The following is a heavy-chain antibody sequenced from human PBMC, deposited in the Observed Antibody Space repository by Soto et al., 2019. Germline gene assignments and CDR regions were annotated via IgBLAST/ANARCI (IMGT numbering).Heavy chain of an antibody. CDR3: VRGYCTTSPCAGDFQF. V-gene: IGHV1-46*01. CDR2: IHPGGDT. D-gene: IGHD2-15*01. CDR1: GYKFTTYF. Sequence: DSVNVSCKASGYKFTTYFIHWVRQAPVQGLEWMGMIHPGGDTGYDQKFRGRVTMTIDTSTTTAYMELRNLTSEDTAVYFSVRGYCTTSPCAGDFQFWGQCTLVTVSS. J-gene: IGHJ1*01.